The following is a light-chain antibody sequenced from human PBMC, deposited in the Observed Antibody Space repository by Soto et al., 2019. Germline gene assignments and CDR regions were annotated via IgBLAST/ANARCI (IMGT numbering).Light chain of an antibody. J-gene: IGKJ4*01. CDR3: QQYLRSPLT. Sequence: EIVLTQSPGTLSLSPGEGGTLSCRASQSITNNYLAWYQQKPGQAPRLLIYGASRRATGIPDRFSGSGSGTDFILTISRLEPEDFAAYYCQQYLRSPLTFGGGTKVEIK. CDR1: QSITNNY. V-gene: IGKV3-20*01. CDR2: GAS.